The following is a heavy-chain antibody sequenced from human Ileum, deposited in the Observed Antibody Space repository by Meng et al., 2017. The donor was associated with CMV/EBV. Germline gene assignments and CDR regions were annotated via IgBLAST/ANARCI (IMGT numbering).Heavy chain of an antibody. CDR1: LTELS. Sequence: LTELSMHWVRQAPGKGLEWMGGFDPEDGETIYAQKFQGRVTMTEDTSTDTAYMELSSLRSEDTAVYYCATERRYDFWSGYYTSFDFDYWGQGTLVT. CDR3: ATERRYDFWSGYYTSFDFDY. V-gene: IGHV1-24*01. J-gene: IGHJ4*02. D-gene: IGHD3-3*01. CDR2: FDPEDGET.